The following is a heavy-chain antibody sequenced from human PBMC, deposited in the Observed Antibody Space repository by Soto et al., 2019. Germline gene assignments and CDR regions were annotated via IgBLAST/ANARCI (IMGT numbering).Heavy chain of an antibody. CDR3: ANGRYADHAEYEN. Sequence: PGGSLRLSCTASGFTFRNYDMHWVRQAPGKGLEWVAGISYDGRHIYYGVSVKGRFTISRDNSKNTVYLQTNSLGAEDTALYFCANGRYADHAEYENWGQGTLVTVSS. D-gene: IGHD6-6*01. J-gene: IGHJ4*02. CDR2: ISYDGRHI. CDR1: GFTFRNYD. V-gene: IGHV3-30*18.